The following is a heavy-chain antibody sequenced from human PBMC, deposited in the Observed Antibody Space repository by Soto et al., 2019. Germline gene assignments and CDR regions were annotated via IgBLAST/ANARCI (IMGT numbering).Heavy chain of an antibody. Sequence: SGPTLVNPTQTLTLTCTFSGFSLSTSGMCVSWIRQPPGKALEWLARIDWDDNKYYNTSLETRLTISKDTSKNQVVFTMTNMDPVDTAIYYCARTAAAGKYYYGVDVWGQGTTVTVSS. CDR2: IDWDDNK. V-gene: IGHV2-70*11. CDR1: GFSLSTSGMC. CDR3: ARTAAAGKYYYGVDV. D-gene: IGHD6-13*01. J-gene: IGHJ6*02.